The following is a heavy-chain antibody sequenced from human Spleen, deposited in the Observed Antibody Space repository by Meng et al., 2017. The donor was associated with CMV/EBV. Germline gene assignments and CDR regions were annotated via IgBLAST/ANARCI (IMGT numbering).Heavy chain of an antibody. J-gene: IGHJ3*02. D-gene: IGHD4-11*01. V-gene: IGHV3-7*03. CDR3: AKDSNYGNAFDI. CDR1: GFTLSSYW. Sequence: GESLKISCAASGFTLSSYWMSWVRQAPGKGLEWVANIKQDGSEKYYVDSVKGRFTISRDNAKNSLYLQMNSLRAEDTALYYCAKDSNYGNAFDIWGRGTLVTVSS. CDR2: IKQDGSEK.